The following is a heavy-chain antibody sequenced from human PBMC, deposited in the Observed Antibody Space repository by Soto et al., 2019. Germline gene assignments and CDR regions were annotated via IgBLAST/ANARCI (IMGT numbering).Heavy chain of an antibody. V-gene: IGHV3-23*01. CDR2: ISGSGGST. CDR3: GLQEYCSGGSCYFFSDY. Sequence: EVQLLESGGGLVQPGGSLRLSCAASGFTFSSYAMSWVRQAPGKGLEWVSAISGSGGSTYYADSVKGRFTISRDNSKNTLYLQMNSLRAEDTAVYYCGLQEYCSGGSCYFFSDYWGQGTLVTVSS. D-gene: IGHD2-15*01. J-gene: IGHJ4*02. CDR1: GFTFSSYA.